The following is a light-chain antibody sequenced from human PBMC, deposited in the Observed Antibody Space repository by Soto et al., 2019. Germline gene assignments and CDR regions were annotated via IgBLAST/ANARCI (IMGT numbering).Light chain of an antibody. CDR1: SSDVGNYNY. Sequence: QSALTQPPSASGSPGQSVTISCTGTSSDVGNYNYVSWYQQHPGKAPKLMIYEVTERPSGVPDRFSGSKSGNTASLTVSGLQAEDEAEYYCSSYAGSNRLLFGGGTKLTVL. CDR3: SSYAGSNRLL. V-gene: IGLV2-8*01. J-gene: IGLJ2*01. CDR2: EVT.